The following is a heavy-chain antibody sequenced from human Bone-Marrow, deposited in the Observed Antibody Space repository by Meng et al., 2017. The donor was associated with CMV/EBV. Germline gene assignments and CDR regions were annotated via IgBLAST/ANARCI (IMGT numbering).Heavy chain of an antibody. CDR3: ASITGYSSSWYGGFDY. CDR1: GGSFSGYY. CDR2: INHSGST. J-gene: IGHJ4*02. V-gene: IGHV4-34*01. Sequence: SQTLSLTCAVYGGSFSGYYWSWIRQPPGKGLEWIGEINHSGSTNYNPSLKSRLTISVDTSKNQFSLKLSSVTAADTAVYYCASITGYSSSWYGGFDYWGQGTLVTVSS. D-gene: IGHD6-13*01.